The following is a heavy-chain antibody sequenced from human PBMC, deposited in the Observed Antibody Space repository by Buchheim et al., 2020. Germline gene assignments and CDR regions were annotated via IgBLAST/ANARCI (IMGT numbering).Heavy chain of an antibody. CDR2: INPNSGGT. Sequence: QVQLVQSGAEVKKPGASVKVSCKASGYTFTGYYMHWVRQAPGQGLEWMGWINPNSGGTNYAQKFQGWVTMTRDTSISPAYMELSRLRSDDTAVYYCARSIARFFWSGYHLFDYWGQGTL. J-gene: IGHJ4*02. D-gene: IGHD3-3*01. CDR3: ARSIARFFWSGYHLFDY. V-gene: IGHV1-2*04. CDR1: GYTFTGYY.